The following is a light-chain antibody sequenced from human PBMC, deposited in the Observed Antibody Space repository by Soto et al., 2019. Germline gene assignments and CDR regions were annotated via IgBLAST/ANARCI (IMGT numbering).Light chain of an antibody. CDR1: QSLLHSDGNTY. CDR3: MQATQSHWT. V-gene: IGKV2-24*01. CDR2: KVS. J-gene: IGKJ1*01. Sequence: DIVMTQTPLSSPVTLGQAASISCRSSQSLLHSDGNTYLSWFQQRPGQPPRLLIYKVSDRFSVVTDRFRGSGAGTDFTLTISRVEAEDVGIYYCMQATQSHWTFGQGTKVEIK.